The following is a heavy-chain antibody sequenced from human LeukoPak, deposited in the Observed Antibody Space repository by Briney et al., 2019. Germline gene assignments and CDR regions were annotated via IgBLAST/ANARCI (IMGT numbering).Heavy chain of an antibody. CDR2: IYSGGST. D-gene: IGHD3-10*01. CDR3: ARVFYGSGGWFDP. Sequence: GGSLRLSCTVSGFTVSDNAMSWVRQAPGKGLEWVSVIYSGGSTYYADSVKGRFTISRDNSKNTLYLQMNSLRAEDTAVYYCARVFYGSGGWFDPWGQGTLVTVSS. V-gene: IGHV3-53*01. CDR1: GFTVSDNA. J-gene: IGHJ5*02.